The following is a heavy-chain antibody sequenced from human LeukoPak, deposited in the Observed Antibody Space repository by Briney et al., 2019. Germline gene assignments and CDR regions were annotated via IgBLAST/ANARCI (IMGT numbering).Heavy chain of an antibody. V-gene: IGHV1-69*13. J-gene: IGHJ3*02. CDR2: IIPIFGTA. CDR1: GGTFSSYA. CDR3: ARVLRFAPEGTHAFDI. Sequence: SVKVSCKASGGTFSSYAISWVRQAPGQGLEWMGGIIPIFGTANYAQKFQGRVTITADESTSTAYMELSSLRSEDTAVYYCARVLRFAPEGTHAFDIWGQGTMVTVSS. D-gene: IGHD3-3*01.